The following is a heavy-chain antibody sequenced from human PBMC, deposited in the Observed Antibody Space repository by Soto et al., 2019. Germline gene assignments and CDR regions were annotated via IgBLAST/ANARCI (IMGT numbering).Heavy chain of an antibody. CDR1: GDSISSGNKY. CDR2: IFSSGTT. D-gene: IGHD5-12*01. V-gene: IGHV4-30-4*01. J-gene: IGHJ6*02. CDR3: ARLPFRFDYPSAMDV. Sequence: PSETLSLTCTVSGDSISSGNKYWSWIRQPPGKGLEWIGYIFSSGTTYYNPSLKSRLTMSLDTSQSQFSLKVHSVTDADAAVYYCARLPFRFDYPSAMDVWGQGTTVTVSS.